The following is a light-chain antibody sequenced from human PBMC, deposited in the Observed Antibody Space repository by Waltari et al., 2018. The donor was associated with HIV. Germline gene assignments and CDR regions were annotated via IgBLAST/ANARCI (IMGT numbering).Light chain of an antibody. CDR1: RTDIGSYY. Sequence: QSVLTQPPSASGTPGQRVTLSCSGSRTDIGSYYVSWFQQRPETTHKLLIYSNNQRPSGVPDRFSGSKSGTSASLAISGLRSEDEADYYCATWDDNLSGVVFGGGTKLTVL. CDR2: SNN. CDR3: ATWDDNLSGVV. V-gene: IGLV1-47*02. J-gene: IGLJ2*01.